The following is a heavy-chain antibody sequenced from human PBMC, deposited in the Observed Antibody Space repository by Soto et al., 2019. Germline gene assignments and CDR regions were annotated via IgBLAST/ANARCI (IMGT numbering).Heavy chain of an antibody. Sequence: SETLSLICTVSGGSISSSSYYWGWIRQPPGKGLEWIGSIYYSGSTYYNPSLKSRVTISVDTSKNQFSLKLSSVTAADTAVYYCASGIRAGFDYWGQGTLVTVSS. J-gene: IGHJ4*02. V-gene: IGHV4-39*01. CDR2: IYYSGST. CDR3: ASGIRAGFDY. CDR1: GGSISSSSYY.